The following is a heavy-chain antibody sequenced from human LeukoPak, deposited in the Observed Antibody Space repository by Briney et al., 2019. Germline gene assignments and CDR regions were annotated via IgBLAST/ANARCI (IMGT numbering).Heavy chain of an antibody. D-gene: IGHD3-10*01. CDR3: ARDLGPYYYGSGSYFDY. J-gene: IGHJ4*02. Sequence: SETLSLTCAVYGGSFSGYYWSWIRQPPGKGLEWIGEINHSGSTNYNPSLKSRVTISVDTSKNQFSLKLSSVTAADTAVYYCARDLGPYYYGSGSYFDYWGQGTLVTVSS. V-gene: IGHV4-34*01. CDR1: GGSFSGYY. CDR2: INHSGST.